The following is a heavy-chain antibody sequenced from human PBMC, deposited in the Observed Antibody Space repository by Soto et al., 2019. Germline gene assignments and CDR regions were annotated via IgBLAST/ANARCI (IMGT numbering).Heavy chain of an antibody. D-gene: IGHD2-2*01. CDR3: TRGTELAYCTSTSCPGMDV. Sequence: GGSLRLSCAASGFTFSSHWMSWVRQAPGKGLEWVANIKQDGSEKFYVDSVKGRFTISRDSAKNSLYLQMSSLRAEDTAVYYCTRGTELAYCTSTSCPGMDVWGQGTTVTVSS. V-gene: IGHV3-7*03. CDR2: IKQDGSEK. CDR1: GFTFSSHW. J-gene: IGHJ6*02.